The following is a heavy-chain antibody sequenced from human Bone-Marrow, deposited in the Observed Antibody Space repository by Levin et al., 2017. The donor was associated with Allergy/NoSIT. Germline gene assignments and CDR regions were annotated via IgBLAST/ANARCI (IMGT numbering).Heavy chain of an antibody. CDR1: EYTFTDYY. Sequence: ASVKVSCWASEYTFTDYYIHWVRQAPGQGLEWMGSLNYNSGATLYAQKFQGRVTMTGDTSIRTVYMELRRLTSDDTAVDYCVRGLAIGPWGQGALVTVSS. J-gene: IGHJ5*02. V-gene: IGHV1-2*02. D-gene: IGHD2-21*01. CDR2: LNYNSGAT. CDR3: VRGLAIGP.